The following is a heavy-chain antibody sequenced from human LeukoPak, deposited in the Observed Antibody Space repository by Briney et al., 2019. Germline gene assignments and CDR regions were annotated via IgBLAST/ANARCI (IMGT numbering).Heavy chain of an antibody. CDR2: ISAYNGHT. CDR3: ARWDSSFWYCFDP. D-gene: IGHD6-13*01. J-gene: IGHJ5*02. CDR1: GYTFSSYG. V-gene: IGHV1-18*01. Sequence: ASVKVSCKASGYTFSSYGFTWVRQAPGQGLEWMGWISAYNGHTKYAQKFQERVTMTTETSTSTAYMELTSLRFDGTALYYCARWDSSFWYCFDPWGQGTLVTVSS.